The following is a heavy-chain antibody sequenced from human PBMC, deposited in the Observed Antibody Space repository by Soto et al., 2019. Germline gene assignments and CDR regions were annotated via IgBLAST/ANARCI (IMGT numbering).Heavy chain of an antibody. CDR1: GGSISSGGYY. D-gene: IGHD6-6*01. V-gene: IGHV4-31*03. CDR3: ARAEGSSGMLNH. Sequence: SETLSLTCTVSGGSISSGGYYWSWIRQHPGKGLEWIGYIYYSGSTYYNPSLKSRVTISVDTSKNQFSLKLSSVTAADTAVYYCARAEGSSGMLNHWGQGTTVTVSS. CDR2: IYYSGST. J-gene: IGHJ6*02.